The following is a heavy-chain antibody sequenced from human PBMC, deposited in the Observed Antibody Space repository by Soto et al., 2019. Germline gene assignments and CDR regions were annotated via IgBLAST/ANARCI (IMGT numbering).Heavy chain of an antibody. CDR1: GCNFETYS. CDR3: ARDYFGSGPDYYLDV. D-gene: IGHD3-10*01. V-gene: IGHV3-21*01. J-gene: IGHJ6*03. CDR2: ISRGSRFL. Sequence: GESLKISCAASGCNFETYSMNWVRQTPGKGLEWVSSISRGSRFLHYADSMKGRFIISREDAESSLFLQIDSLRVEDTGVYFCARDYFGSGPDYYLDVWGTGTTVTVSS.